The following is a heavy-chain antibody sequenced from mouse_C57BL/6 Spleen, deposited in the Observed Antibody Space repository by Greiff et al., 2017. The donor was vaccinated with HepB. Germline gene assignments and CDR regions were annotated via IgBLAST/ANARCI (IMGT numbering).Heavy chain of an antibody. J-gene: IGHJ2*01. CDR1: GYTFTDYN. D-gene: IGHD1-1*01. V-gene: IGHV1-22*01. CDR2: INPNNGGT. CDR3: AREGGSSYYFDY. Sequence: EVQLQQSGPELVKPGASVKMSCKASGYTFTDYNMHWVKQSHGKSLEWIGYINPNNGGTSYNQKFKGKATLTVNKSSSTAYMELRSLTSEDSAVYYCAREGGSSYYFDYWGQGTTLTVSS.